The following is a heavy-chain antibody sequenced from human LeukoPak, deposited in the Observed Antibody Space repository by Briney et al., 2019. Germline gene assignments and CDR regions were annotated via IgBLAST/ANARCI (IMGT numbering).Heavy chain of an antibody. V-gene: IGHV1-18*01. CDR3: VFDVPAAAFDI. CDR2: ISAYNGNT. CDR1: GYTFTSYG. D-gene: IGHD2-2*01. J-gene: IGHJ3*02. Sequence: ASVKVSCKASGYTFTSYGISWVRQAPGQGIEWMGWISAYNGNTNYAQKLQDRVTMTTDTSTSTAYMELRSLRSDDTAVYYCVFDVPAAAFDIWGQGTMVTVSS.